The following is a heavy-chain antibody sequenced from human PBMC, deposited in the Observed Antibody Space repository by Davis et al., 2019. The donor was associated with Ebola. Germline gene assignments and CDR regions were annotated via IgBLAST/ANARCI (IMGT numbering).Heavy chain of an antibody. CDR2: IYCSGST. V-gene: IGHV4-59*01. CDR3: ARVRTSYNYYGMDV. J-gene: IGHJ6*02. Sequence: MPSETLSLTCTVSGGSISSYYWSWIRQPPGKGLEWIGYIYCSGSTNCNPSLKSRVTISVDTSTNQFSLKLSSVTAADTAVYYCARVRTSYNYYGMDVWGQGTTVTVSS. CDR1: GGSISSYY.